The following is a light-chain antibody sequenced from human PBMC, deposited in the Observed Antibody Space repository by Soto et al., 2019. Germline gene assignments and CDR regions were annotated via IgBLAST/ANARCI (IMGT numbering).Light chain of an antibody. CDR2: DAS. CDR1: QSISNR. Sequence: DIQMTQSPSTLSASVVYRVTITCRASQSISNRLAWYQQKPGKAPKVLIYDASSLESGVPSRFSGSGSGTEFTLTISSLQPDDFAHYYCQQSYSYSRTFGQGTKLDIK. CDR3: QQSYSYSRT. J-gene: IGKJ1*01. V-gene: IGKV1-5*01.